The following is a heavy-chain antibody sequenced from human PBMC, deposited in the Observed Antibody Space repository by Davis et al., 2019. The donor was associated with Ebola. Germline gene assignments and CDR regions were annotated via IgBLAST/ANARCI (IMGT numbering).Heavy chain of an antibody. CDR1: GFTFSTYA. Sequence: GGSLRLSCTTSGFTFSTYALSWVRQAPGKGLEWVASISGNGDRTVYADSVKGRFTISRDNSKNTLYLQMNSLRAEDTAVYYCARAAAGTWDFDYWGQGTLVTVSS. D-gene: IGHD6-13*01. CDR2: ISGNGDRT. V-gene: IGHV3-23*01. CDR3: ARAAAGTWDFDY. J-gene: IGHJ4*02.